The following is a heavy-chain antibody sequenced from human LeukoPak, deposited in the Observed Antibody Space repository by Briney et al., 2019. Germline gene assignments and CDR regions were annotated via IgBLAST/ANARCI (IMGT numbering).Heavy chain of an antibody. Sequence: GGSLRLSCAASGFTFSSYAMSWVRQAPGKGLEWVANIKQDGSEKYYVDSVKGRFTISRDNAKNSLYLQMNSLRAEDTAVYYCTSRGGSYPDYWGQGTLVTVSS. CDR3: TSRGGSYPDY. J-gene: IGHJ4*02. V-gene: IGHV3-7*01. D-gene: IGHD1-26*01. CDR2: IKQDGSEK. CDR1: GFTFSSYA.